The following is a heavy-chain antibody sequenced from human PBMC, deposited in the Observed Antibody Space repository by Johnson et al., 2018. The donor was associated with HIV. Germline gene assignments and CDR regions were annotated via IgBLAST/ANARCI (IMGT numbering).Heavy chain of an antibody. Sequence: VQLVESGGGLVQPGGSLRLSCAASGFTFDDHAMHWVRQAPGKGLEWVSAIYSGGTTYYADSVKGRFTISRDNSKSTLYLQMTSLRAEDTAVYYCARWVMVRGREGFDVWGQGTMVTVSS. CDR1: GFTFDDHA. J-gene: IGHJ3*01. CDR3: ARWVMVRGREGFDV. D-gene: IGHD3-10*01. V-gene: IGHV3-66*01. CDR2: IYSGGTT.